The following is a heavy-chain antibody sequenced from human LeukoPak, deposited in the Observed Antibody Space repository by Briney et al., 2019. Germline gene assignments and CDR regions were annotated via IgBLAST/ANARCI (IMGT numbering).Heavy chain of an antibody. V-gene: IGHV3-13*01. CDR1: GFTFSSYD. J-gene: IGHJ2*01. Sequence: GRCLRLPCAVSGFTFSSYDIQWVRHATRNGLEWVSAIGTVGEIYYPGSVKGGFTISRENAKNSLYLQMNSRRAGDTAVYYCARAAYSSTWYSRYFDLWGRGTLVTVSS. CDR2: IGTVGEI. CDR3: ARAAYSSTWYSRYFDL. D-gene: IGHD6-13*01.